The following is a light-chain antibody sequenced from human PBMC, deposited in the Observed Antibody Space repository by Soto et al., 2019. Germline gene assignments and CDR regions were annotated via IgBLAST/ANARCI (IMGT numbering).Light chain of an antibody. J-gene: IGKJ3*01. CDR1: QTVTSNY. CDR2: AAS. V-gene: IGKV3-20*01. Sequence: EIVLTQSPGTLSLSPGERATLSCRASQTVTSNYLAWYQQRPGQPPRLLIYAASSRATGIPDSFSGSGSGTDFTLPISRLVPDALVVYFGQQYAASPFSFGPGTKVDIK. CDR3: QQYAASPFS.